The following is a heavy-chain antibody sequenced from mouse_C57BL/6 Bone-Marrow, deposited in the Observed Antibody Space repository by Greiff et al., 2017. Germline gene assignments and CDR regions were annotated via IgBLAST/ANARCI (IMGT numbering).Heavy chain of an antibody. J-gene: IGHJ1*03. Sequence: EVQVVESGGDLVKPGGSLKLSCAASGFTFSSYGMSWVRQTPDKRLEWVATISSGGSYTYYPDSVKGRFTISRDNAKNTLYLQMSSLKSEDTAMYYCARQYYGSSYSYWYFDVWGTGTTVTVSS. CDR3: ARQYYGSSYSYWYFDV. V-gene: IGHV5-6*01. D-gene: IGHD1-1*01. CDR1: GFTFSSYG. CDR2: ISSGGSYT.